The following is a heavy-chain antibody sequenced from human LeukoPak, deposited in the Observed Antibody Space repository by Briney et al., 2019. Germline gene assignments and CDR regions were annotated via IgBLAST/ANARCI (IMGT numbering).Heavy chain of an antibody. J-gene: IGHJ3*02. CDR3: ATQGGGVVPADDAFDI. CDR1: GYTFTGYY. V-gene: IGHV1-2*02. D-gene: IGHD2-2*01. Sequence: GASVKVSCKASGYTFTGYYMHWVRQAPGQGLEWMGWINPNSGGTNYAQKFQGRVTMTRDTSISTAYMELSRLRSDDTAVYYCATQGGGVVPADDAFDIWGQGTMVTVSS. CDR2: INPNSGGT.